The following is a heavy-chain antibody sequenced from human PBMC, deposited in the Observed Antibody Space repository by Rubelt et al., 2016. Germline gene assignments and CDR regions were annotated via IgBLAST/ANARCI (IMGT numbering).Heavy chain of an antibody. J-gene: IGHJ4*02. D-gene: IGHD3-3*01. Sequence: AISGSGGSTYYADSVKGRFTISRDNSKNTLYLQMNSLRAEDTAVYYCARGSFEVAPFDYWGQGTLVTVSS. V-gene: IGHV3-23*01. CDR3: ARGSFEVAPFDY. CDR2: ISGSGGST.